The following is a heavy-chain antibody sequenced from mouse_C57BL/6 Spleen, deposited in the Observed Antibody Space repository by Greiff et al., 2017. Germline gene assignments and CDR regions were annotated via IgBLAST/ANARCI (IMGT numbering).Heavy chain of an antibody. CDR2: ISDGGSYT. CDR3: ARGGEVTALDY. V-gene: IGHV5-4*01. J-gene: IGHJ2*01. CDR1: GFTFSSYA. D-gene: IGHD2-2*01. Sequence: EVQVVESGGGLVKPGGSLKLSCAASGFTFSSYAMSWVRQTPEKRLEWVATISDGGSYTYYPDNVKGRFTISRYNAKNNLYLQMSHLKSEDTAMYYCARGGEVTALDYWGQGTTLTVSS.